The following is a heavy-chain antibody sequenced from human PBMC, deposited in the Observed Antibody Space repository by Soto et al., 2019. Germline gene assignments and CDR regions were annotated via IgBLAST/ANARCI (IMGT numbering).Heavy chain of an antibody. V-gene: IGHV1-69*06. CDR1: EDTFSTYA. CDR2: IIPIFDTT. J-gene: IGHJ6*02. D-gene: IGHD2-15*01. Sequence: QVQLVQSGAEVRRPGSSVKVSCKASEDTFSTYAIGWVRQAPGQGLEWMGGIIPIFDTTNYAPSFRDRVTIAADKSTNTVYMELSSLRFEATAVYYGARSTRTSVGSYSGFHAWGQGTTVTVSS. CDR3: ARSTRTSVGSYSGFHA.